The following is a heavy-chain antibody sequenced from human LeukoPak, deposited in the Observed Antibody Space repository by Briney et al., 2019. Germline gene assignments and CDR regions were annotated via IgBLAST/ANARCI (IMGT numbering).Heavy chain of an antibody. CDR3: ARHGSITLIRGRLRYYYMDV. V-gene: IGHV3-48*01. D-gene: IGHD3-10*01. J-gene: IGHJ6*03. CDR1: GFTFSNYG. CDR2: ISSSSSTI. Sequence: GGSLRLSCAASGFTFSNYGMHWVRQAPGKGLEWVSYISSSSSTIYYADSVKGRFTISRDNSKNTLYLQMNSLRAEDTAVYYCARHGSITLIRGRLRYYYMDVWGKGTTVTISS.